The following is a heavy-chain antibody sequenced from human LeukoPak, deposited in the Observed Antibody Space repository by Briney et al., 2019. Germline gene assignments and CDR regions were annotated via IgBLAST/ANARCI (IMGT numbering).Heavy chain of an antibody. CDR2: INQSGGSK. CDR1: GYTYTSYY. CDR3: ARAPPIQQDSSDSSGYYPRYYFDY. J-gene: IGHJ4*02. Sequence: AAVRVSCKESGYTYTSYYMHWVGQAAGQGGEWMGMINQSGGSKSNAQKFHGRVTMTRDTSTSTVYMELSSLRSEDTAVYYCARAPPIQQDSSDSSGYYPRYYFDYWGQGTLVTVSS. D-gene: IGHD3-22*01. V-gene: IGHV1-46*01.